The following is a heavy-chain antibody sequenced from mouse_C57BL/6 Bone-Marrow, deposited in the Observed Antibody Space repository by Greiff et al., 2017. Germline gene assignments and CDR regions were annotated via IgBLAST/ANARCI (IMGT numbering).Heavy chain of an antibody. Sequence: VQLQQPGAELVRPGTSVKLSCKASGYTFTSYWMHWVKQRPGQGLEWIGVIDPSDSYTNYNQKFKGKATLTVDTSSSTAYMQLSSLTSEDSAVYCCARWGWLLGVDYGGQGTSVTVSA. CDR3: ARWGWLLGVDY. V-gene: IGHV1-59*01. CDR2: IDPSDSYT. J-gene: IGHJ4*01. D-gene: IGHD2-3*01. CDR1: GYTFTSYW.